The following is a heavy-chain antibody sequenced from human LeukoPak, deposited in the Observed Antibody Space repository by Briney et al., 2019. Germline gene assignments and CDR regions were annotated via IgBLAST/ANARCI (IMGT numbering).Heavy chain of an antibody. D-gene: IGHD3-10*01. Sequence: PGGSLRLSCAASGFTFSDYHMSWIRQAPGKGLEWVSYISSSGSTIYYVDSVKGRFTISRDNAKNSLYLQMNSLRAEDTAVYYCARDKDDYGSGNHWFDPWGQGTLVTVSS. V-gene: IGHV3-11*01. CDR3: ARDKDDYGSGNHWFDP. CDR1: GFTFSDYH. J-gene: IGHJ5*02. CDR2: ISSSGSTI.